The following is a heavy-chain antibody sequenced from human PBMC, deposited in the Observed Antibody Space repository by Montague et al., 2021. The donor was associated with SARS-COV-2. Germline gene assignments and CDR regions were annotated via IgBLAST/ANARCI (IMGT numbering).Heavy chain of an antibody. CDR2: IYYTGST. D-gene: IGHD7-27*01. CDR1: GGSISGDNYY. Sequence: SQTLSLTCTVSGGSISGDNYYWTWIRQHPGKGLEWTAYIYYTGSTYYNPSLQSRLRTSLDTSKNQFSLTLTSVTAADTAIYYCARNRGWGSRGAGYIDLWGRGTLVTVSS. CDR3: ARNRGWGSRGAGYIDL. V-gene: IGHV4-31*03. J-gene: IGHJ2*01.